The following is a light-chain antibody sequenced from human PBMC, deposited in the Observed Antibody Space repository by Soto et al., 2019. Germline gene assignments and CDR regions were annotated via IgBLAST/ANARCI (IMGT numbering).Light chain of an antibody. CDR3: CSYAGSSTLV. V-gene: IGLV2-23*01. Sequence: QSALTQPASXXXXXXXXXXISCTGTSSDVGSYNLVSWYQQHPGKAPKLMIYEGSKRPSGVSNRFSGSKSGNTASLTISGLQAEDEADYYCCSYAGSSTLVFGGGTKLTVL. CDR2: EGS. J-gene: IGLJ2*01. CDR1: SSDVGSYNL.